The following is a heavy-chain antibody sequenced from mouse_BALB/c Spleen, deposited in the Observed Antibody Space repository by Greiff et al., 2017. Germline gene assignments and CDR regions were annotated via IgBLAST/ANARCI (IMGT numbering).Heavy chain of an antibody. CDR3: ARQLPITTVVARDYAMDD. Sequence: EVHLVESGGGLVQPGGSLKLSCAASGFTFSSYTMSWVRQTPEKRLEWVAYISNGGGSTYYPDTVKGRFTISRDNAKNTLYLQMSSLKSEDTAMYYCARQLPITTVVARDYAMDDWGQGTSVTVSS. V-gene: IGHV5-12-2*01. CDR2: ISNGGGST. CDR1: GFTFSSYT. J-gene: IGHJ4*01. D-gene: IGHD1-1*01.